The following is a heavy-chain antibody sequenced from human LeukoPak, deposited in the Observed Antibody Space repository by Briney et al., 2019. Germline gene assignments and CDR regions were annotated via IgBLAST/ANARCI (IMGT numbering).Heavy chain of an antibody. V-gene: IGHV1-18*01. Sequence: GASVKVSCKASGYTFTSYGISWVRQAPGQGLEWMGWISAYNGNTNYAQKLQGRVTMTTDTSTSTAYMELRSLRSDDTAVYYCAREGPYYDYVWGSYRAHPLGYWGQGTLVTVSS. CDR2: ISAYNGNT. D-gene: IGHD3-16*02. J-gene: IGHJ4*02. CDR1: GYTFTSYG. CDR3: AREGPYYDYVWGSYRAHPLGY.